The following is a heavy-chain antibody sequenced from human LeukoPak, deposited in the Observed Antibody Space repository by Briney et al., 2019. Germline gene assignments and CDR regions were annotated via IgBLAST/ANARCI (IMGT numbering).Heavy chain of an antibody. J-gene: IGHJ4*02. CDR2: INPNSGDT. CDR3: ARQGGSSLNFDY. D-gene: IGHD1-26*01. CDR1: GHTFTGYY. Sequence: ASVKVSCKASGHTFTGYYIHWVRQAPGHGVEWMGWINPNSGDTSHAHRFQDRVTMTRDMSTSTAYMDLRMLTSDETALYYCARQGGSSLNFDYWGQGTLVTVSS. V-gene: IGHV1-2*02.